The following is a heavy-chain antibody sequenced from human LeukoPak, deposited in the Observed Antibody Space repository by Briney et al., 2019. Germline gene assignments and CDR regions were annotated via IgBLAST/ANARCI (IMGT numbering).Heavy chain of an antibody. CDR2: IGSTSI. V-gene: IGHV3-48*01. CDR3: ARDGPPVGAGDFDY. D-gene: IGHD3-10*01. J-gene: IGHJ4*02. Sequence: PGGPLRLSCAASGFSTSTYSMGWVRQAPGKGLEWVSYIGSTSIYADSVKGRFTISRDNAKNSLFLQMNSLRAEDTAVYYCARDGPPVGAGDFDYWGQGTPVTVSS. CDR1: GFSTSTYS.